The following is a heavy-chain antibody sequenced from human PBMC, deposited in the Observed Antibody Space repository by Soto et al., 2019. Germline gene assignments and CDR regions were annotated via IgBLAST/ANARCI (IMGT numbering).Heavy chain of an antibody. D-gene: IGHD1-20*01. CDR2: IYYSGST. V-gene: IGHV4-31*03. J-gene: IGHJ4*02. CDR1: GGSISSGGYY. CDR3: VRLTGTTSACFDY. Sequence: SETLSLTCTVSGGSISSGGYYWSWIRQHPGKGLEWIGYIYYSGSTYYNPSLKSRVTISVDTSKNQFSLKLSSVTAADTAVYYCVRLTGTTSACFDYWGQGTLVTVSS.